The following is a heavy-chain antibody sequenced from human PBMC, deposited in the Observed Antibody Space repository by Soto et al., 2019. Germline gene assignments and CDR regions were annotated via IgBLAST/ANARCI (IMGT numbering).Heavy chain of an antibody. D-gene: IGHD4-17*01. CDR2: ISGSGGST. Sequence: RSLKLSCSASVFTFSSYAMSWFRQAPGKGLEWVSAISGSGGSTYYADSVKGRFTISRDNSKNTLYLQMNSLRAEDTAVYYCAKGLTTVPTSYYYYGMDVWGQGTTVPVSS. CDR1: VFTFSSYA. J-gene: IGHJ6*02. V-gene: IGHV3-23*01. CDR3: AKGLTTVPTSYYYYGMDV.